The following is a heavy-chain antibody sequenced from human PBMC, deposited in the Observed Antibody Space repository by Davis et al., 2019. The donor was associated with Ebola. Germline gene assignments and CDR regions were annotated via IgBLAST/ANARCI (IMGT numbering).Heavy chain of an antibody. D-gene: IGHD2-15*01. J-gene: IGHJ3*02. V-gene: IGHV1-2*06. Sequence: ASVKVSCKASLYSFPYYNIHWMRQAPGQGLEWLGRVILKSGATNYAQKFQGRVTMTRDTSISTAYMDLVRLTSDDTAVYYCAIGYCSGGTCQGAFDIWGQGAMVTVSS. CDR1: LYSFPYYN. CDR3: AIGYCSGGTCQGAFDI. CDR2: VILKSGAT.